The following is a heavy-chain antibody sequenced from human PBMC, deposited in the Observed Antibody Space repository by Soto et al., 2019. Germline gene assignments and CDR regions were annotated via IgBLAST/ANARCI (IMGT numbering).Heavy chain of an antibody. CDR1: GYTFTTYS. V-gene: IGHV1-18*04. Sequence: QVQLVQSGAEVKRPGASVNVSCKASGYTFTTYSLSWVRQAPGQGLEWMGWISPFNGDATYAQKFQDRVTLTTDTSTSTAYMELRRLRDDDTAVYYCARVAHIVLIPALDYWGRGTLVIVSS. CDR3: ARVAHIVLIPALDY. D-gene: IGHD2-8*02. CDR2: ISPFNGDA. J-gene: IGHJ4*02.